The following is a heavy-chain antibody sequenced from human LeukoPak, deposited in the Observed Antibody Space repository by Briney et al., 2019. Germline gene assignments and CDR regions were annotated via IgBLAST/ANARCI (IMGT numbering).Heavy chain of an antibody. CDR3: ARVRITMLRGRNDCNYMAV. V-gene: IGHV3-53*01. CDR1: EFTVRSNY. D-gene: IGHD3-10*01. J-gene: IGHJ6*03. Sequence: GGSLRLSCVASEFTVRSNYMTWVRQAPGKGLEWVSILHTGGNTYNADSVKGRFTISRDDSKNTVYLQMNSLRAEDTAVYYCARVRITMLRGRNDCNYMAVSSKGTTVIVTS. CDR2: LHTGGNT.